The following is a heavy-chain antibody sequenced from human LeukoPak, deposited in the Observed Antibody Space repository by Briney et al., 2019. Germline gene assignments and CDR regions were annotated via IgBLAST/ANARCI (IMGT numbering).Heavy chain of an antibody. CDR2: IYSGGST. Sequence: GGSLRLSCAASGFTFSSYAMSWVRQAPGKGLEWVSVIYSGGSTYYADSVKGRFTISRDNSKNTLYLQMNSLRAEDTAVYYCARCGDGRRYYYYMDVWGKGTTVTISS. V-gene: IGHV3-66*01. J-gene: IGHJ6*03. D-gene: IGHD7-27*01. CDR3: ARCGDGRRYYYYMDV. CDR1: GFTFSSYA.